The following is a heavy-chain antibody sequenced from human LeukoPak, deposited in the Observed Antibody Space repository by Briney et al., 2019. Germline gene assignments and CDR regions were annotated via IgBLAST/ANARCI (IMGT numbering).Heavy chain of an antibody. CDR3: ASSLAVDDVGGWFDP. V-gene: IGHV4-4*02. CDR2: IHHTGNT. Sequence: SETLSLTCAVSGGSITSSNWWSWVRQPPGKGLEWIGEIHHTGNTNYNPSLKSRVTISVDKSKNQFSLKLNSVAAADTAVYYCASSLAVDDVGGWFDPWGQGTLVTVSS. J-gene: IGHJ5*02. CDR1: GGSITSSNW. D-gene: IGHD3-16*01.